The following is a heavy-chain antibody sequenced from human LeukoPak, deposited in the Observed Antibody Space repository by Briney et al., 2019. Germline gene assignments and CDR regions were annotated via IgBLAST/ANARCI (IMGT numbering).Heavy chain of an antibody. Sequence: GRSLRLSCAASGFTFSSYGMHWVRQAPGKGLEWAAVISYDGSNKYYADSVKGRFTISRDNSKNTLYLQVNSLRAEDTAVYYCAKDVGPGGVEWLLSQYYYYYGMDVWGQGTTVTVSS. J-gene: IGHJ6*02. CDR1: GFTFSSYG. V-gene: IGHV3-30*18. CDR2: ISYDGSNK. D-gene: IGHD3-3*01. CDR3: AKDVGPGGVEWLLSQYYYYYGMDV.